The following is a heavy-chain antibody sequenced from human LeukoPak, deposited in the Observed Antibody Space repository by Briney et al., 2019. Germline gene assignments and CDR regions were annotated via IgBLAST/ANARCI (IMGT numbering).Heavy chain of an antibody. CDR3: ARLRSYCGGDCFYYFDY. Sequence: PSETLSLTCTVSGGSISSYYWSWIRQPPGKGLEWIGYIYYSGSTNYNPSLKSRVTISVDTSKNQFSLKLSSVTAADTAVYYCARLRSYCGGDCFYYFDYWGQGTLVTVSS. V-gene: IGHV4-59*01. CDR2: IYYSGST. J-gene: IGHJ4*02. CDR1: GGSISSYY. D-gene: IGHD2-21*02.